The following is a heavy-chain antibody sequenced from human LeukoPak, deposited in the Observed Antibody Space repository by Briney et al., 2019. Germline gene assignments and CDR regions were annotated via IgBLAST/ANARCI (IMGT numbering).Heavy chain of an antibody. D-gene: IGHD1-7*01. V-gene: IGHV1-24*01. Sequence: ASVKVSCKVSGYTLTELSMHWVRQSPGKGLEWMGGFDPEDGETIYAQKFQGRVTMTEDTSTDTAYMELSSLRSEDTAVYYCATATDITGTTPFDYWGQGTLVTVSS. J-gene: IGHJ4*02. CDR1: GYTLTELS. CDR3: ATATDITGTTPFDY. CDR2: FDPEDGET.